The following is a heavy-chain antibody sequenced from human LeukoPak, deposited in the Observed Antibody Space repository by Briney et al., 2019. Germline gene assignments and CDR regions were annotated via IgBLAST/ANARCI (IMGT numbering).Heavy chain of an antibody. J-gene: IGHJ4*02. Sequence: SETLSLTCTVSGGSISSYYWSWIRQPPGKGLEWIGEINHSGSTNYNPSLKSRVTISVDTSKNHFSLKLSSVTAADTAVYYCARGSLVPPYYYFDSWGQGTLVTVSS. D-gene: IGHD6-6*01. V-gene: IGHV4-34*01. CDR2: INHSGST. CDR1: GGSISSYY. CDR3: ARGSLVPPYYYFDS.